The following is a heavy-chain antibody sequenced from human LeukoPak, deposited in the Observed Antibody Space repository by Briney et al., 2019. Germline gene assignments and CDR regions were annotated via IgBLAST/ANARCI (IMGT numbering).Heavy chain of an antibody. Sequence: ASVKVSCKASGYTFTSYDINWVRQATGQGLEWMGWMNPNSGNTGYAQKFQGRVTMTRNTSISTAYMELSSLRSEDTAVYYCARDSTSNKGYFDYWGQGTLVTVSS. CDR2: MNPNSGNT. D-gene: IGHD2/OR15-2a*01. J-gene: IGHJ4*02. V-gene: IGHV1-8*01. CDR1: GYTFTSYD. CDR3: ARDSTSNKGYFDY.